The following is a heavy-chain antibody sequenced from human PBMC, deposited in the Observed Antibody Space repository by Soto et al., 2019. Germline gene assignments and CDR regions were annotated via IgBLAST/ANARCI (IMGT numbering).Heavy chain of an antibody. CDR3: ARDLAAGDH. Sequence: QVQLVQSGAEVKKPGASVKLSCRTSGYTFTHYYIHWVRQAPGQGLEWLAIINPASGSTNYAQDFQRRFTLTMDTSTTTVYMELSGQRAEDTAIFYCARDLAAGDHWGQGTLVTVSS. CDR2: INPASGST. D-gene: IGHD6-13*01. V-gene: IGHV1-46*01. CDR1: GYTFTHYY. J-gene: IGHJ4*02.